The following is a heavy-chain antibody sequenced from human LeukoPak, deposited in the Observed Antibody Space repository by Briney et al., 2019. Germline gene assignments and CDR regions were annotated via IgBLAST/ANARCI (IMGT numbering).Heavy chain of an antibody. CDR2: IYYGGST. D-gene: IGHD3-22*01. J-gene: IGHJ5*02. Sequence: SETLSLTCTVSGGSISSYYWSWIRQPPGKGLEWIGYIYYGGSTNYNPSLKSRVTISVDTSKNQFSLKLSSVTAADTAVYYCARGGDTMIGRLDWFDPWGQGTLVTVSS. CDR1: GGSISSYY. CDR3: ARGGDTMIGRLDWFDP. V-gene: IGHV4-59*01.